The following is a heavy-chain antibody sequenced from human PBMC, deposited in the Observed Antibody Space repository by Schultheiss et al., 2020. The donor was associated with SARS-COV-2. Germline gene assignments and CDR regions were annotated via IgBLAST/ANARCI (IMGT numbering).Heavy chain of an antibody. CDR1: GLTFTNAW. Sequence: GGSLRLSCVVSGLTFTNAWMSWVRQSPGKGLEWVGRIKSKTDGGTTEYAASVKGRFTISRDDSKSIAYLQMNSLKTEDTAVYYCTRDRRAYCGGDCYSGYWYFDLWGRGTLVTVAS. V-gene: IGHV3-15*01. CDR2: IKSKTDGGTT. J-gene: IGHJ2*01. D-gene: IGHD2-21*01. CDR3: TRDRRAYCGGDCYSGYWYFDL.